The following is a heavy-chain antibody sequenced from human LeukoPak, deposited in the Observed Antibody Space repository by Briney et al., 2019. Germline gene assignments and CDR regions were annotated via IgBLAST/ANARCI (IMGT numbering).Heavy chain of an antibody. CDR1: GFTFSSYA. V-gene: IGHV3-30-3*01. J-gene: IGHJ4*02. D-gene: IGHD3-3*01. Sequence: GGSLRLSCAASGFTFSSYAMHWVRQAPGKGLEWVAVISYDGSNKYYADSVRGRFTISRDNSKNTLYLQMNSLRAEDTAVYYCAKDAAHPHDFWSGYVFDYWGQGTLVTVSS. CDR2: ISYDGSNK. CDR3: AKDAAHPHDFWSGYVFDY.